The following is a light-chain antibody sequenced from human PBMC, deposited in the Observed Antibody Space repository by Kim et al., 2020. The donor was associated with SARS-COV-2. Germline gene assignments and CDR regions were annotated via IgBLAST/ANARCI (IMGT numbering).Light chain of an antibody. CDR1: NLWDKS. V-gene: IGLV3-21*04. CDR3: QAWDSSSDHWV. CDR2: YDS. Sequence: SYELTQPPSVSVAPGKTARITCDGNNLWDKSVPWYQQKPGQSPVLVIYYDSNRPSGIPERFSGSNSGNTATLTISGVEAGDEADYYCQAWDSSSDHWVFGGGTKLTVL. J-gene: IGLJ3*02.